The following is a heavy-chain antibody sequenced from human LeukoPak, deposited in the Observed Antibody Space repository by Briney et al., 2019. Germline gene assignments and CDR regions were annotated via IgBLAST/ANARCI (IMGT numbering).Heavy chain of an antibody. D-gene: IGHD3-22*01. CDR3: ARSYDSSGYYFN. J-gene: IGHJ4*02. Sequence: ASVKVSCKASGYTFTGYYMHWVRQAPGQGLEWMGWINPNSGGTNYAQKFQGRVTMTRDTSISTAYMELGRLRSDDTAVYYCARSYDSSGYYFNWGQGTLVTVSS. CDR1: GYTFTGYY. CDR2: INPNSGGT. V-gene: IGHV1-2*02.